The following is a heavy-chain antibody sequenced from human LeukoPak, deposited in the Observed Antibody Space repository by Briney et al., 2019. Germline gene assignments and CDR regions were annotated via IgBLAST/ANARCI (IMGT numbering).Heavy chain of an antibody. Sequence: ASVKASCKASGYTFTNYTMNWVRQAPGQGLEWMGNIDTTTGNPRYAQDSTGRFVFSLDTSVSTAYLQITSLRADDTAAYYCVRGTPIPGMDYWGQGTQVTVSS. V-gene: IGHV7-4-1*02. D-gene: IGHD3-10*01. J-gene: IGHJ4*02. CDR3: VRGTPIPGMDY. CDR1: GYTFTNYT. CDR2: IDTTTGNP.